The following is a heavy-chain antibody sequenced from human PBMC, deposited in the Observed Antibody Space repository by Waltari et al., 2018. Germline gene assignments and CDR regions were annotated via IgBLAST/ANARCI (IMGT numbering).Heavy chain of an antibody. V-gene: IGHV5-51*01. J-gene: IGHJ3*01. CDR2: IYPGDSDT. CDR3: ARQENGEAFDL. CDR1: GYSFTSYW. Sequence: EVQLVQSGAEVKKPGESLKISCKGSGYSFTSYWLGGVREMPGKGLEWMGIIYPGDSDTRYIPSFPGHVTISADKSISTAYLQWSSLKASDTAMYYCARQENGEAFDLWGQGTMVTVSS. D-gene: IGHD1-1*01.